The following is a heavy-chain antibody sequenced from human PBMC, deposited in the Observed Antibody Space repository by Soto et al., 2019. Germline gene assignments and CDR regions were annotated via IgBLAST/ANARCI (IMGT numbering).Heavy chain of an antibody. CDR3: ARYGDFYYFDY. CDR2: IYYSGST. CDR1: GGSISSGGYY. D-gene: IGHD4-17*01. J-gene: IGHJ4*02. Sequence: TLSLTCTVSGGSISSGGYYWSWIRQHPGKGLEWIGYIYYSGSTYYNPSLKSRVTISVDTSKNQFSLKLSSVTAADTAVYYCARYGDFYYFDYWGQGTLVTVSS. V-gene: IGHV4-31*03.